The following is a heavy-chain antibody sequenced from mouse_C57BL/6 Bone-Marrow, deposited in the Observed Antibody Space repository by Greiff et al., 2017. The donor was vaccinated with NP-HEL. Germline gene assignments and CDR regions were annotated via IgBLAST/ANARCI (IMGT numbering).Heavy chain of an antibody. CDR2: ISPRSGNT. CDR1: GYTFTSYG. V-gene: IGHV1-81*01. CDR3: ARWTTVYIDY. D-gene: IGHD1-1*01. Sequence: QVQLQQPGAELARPGASVKLSCTASGYTFTSYGISWVKQRTGQGLEWIGEISPRSGNTYYNEKFKGKATLTADKSSSTAYMELRSLTSEDSAVYFCARWTTVYIDYWGQGTLVTVSS. J-gene: IGHJ4*01.